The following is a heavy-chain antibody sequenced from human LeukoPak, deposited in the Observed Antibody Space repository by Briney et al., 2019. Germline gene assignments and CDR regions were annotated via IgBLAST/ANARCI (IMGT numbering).Heavy chain of an antibody. Sequence: PGGSLRLSCATSGFTVSSNYMSWVRQAPGKGLEWVSVIYSGGNTYYADSVKGRFTISRDNSKNTLYLQMNSLRAEDTAVYYCASTKWLFEAFDIWGQGTMVTVSS. CDR3: ASTKWLFEAFDI. D-gene: IGHD6-19*01. CDR2: IYSGGNT. V-gene: IGHV3-53*01. J-gene: IGHJ3*02. CDR1: GFTVSSNY.